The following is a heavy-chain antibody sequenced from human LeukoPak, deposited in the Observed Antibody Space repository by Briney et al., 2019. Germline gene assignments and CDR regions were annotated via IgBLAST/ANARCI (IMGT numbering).Heavy chain of an antibody. CDR2: IYYSGST. D-gene: IGHD2-2*01. V-gene: IGHV4-39*01. Sequence: SETLSLTCTVSGGSISSSSYYWGWIRQPPGKGLEWIGSIYYSGSTYYNPSLKSRVTISVDTSKNQFSLKLSSVTAADTAVYYCARKGSSAVFDYWGQGTLVTVSS. CDR3: ARKGSSAVFDY. J-gene: IGHJ4*02. CDR1: GGSISSSSYY.